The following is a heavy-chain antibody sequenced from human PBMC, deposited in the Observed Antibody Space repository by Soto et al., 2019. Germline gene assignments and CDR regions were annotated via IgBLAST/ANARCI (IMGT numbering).Heavy chain of an antibody. D-gene: IGHD5-18*01. CDR3: ARIRSEDTAMVNEHYYYYGMDV. CDR2: INHSGST. CDR1: GGSFSGYY. Sequence: SETLSLTCAVYGGSFSGYYWSWIRQPPGKGLEWIGEINHSGSTNYNPSLKSRVTISVDTSKNQFSLKLSSVTAADTAVYYCARIRSEDTAMVNEHYYYYGMDVWGQGTTVTVSS. V-gene: IGHV4-34*01. J-gene: IGHJ6*02.